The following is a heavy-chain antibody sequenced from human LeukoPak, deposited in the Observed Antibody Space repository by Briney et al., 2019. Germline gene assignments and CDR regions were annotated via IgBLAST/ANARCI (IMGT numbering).Heavy chain of an antibody. Sequence: GGSLRLSCAASGFIFSSYAMHWVRQAPGKGLEWVAVISYDGSNKYYADSVKGRFTISRDNSKNTLYLQMNSLRAEDTAVYYCARGSSSWSNWFDPWGQGTLVTVSS. J-gene: IGHJ5*02. V-gene: IGHV3-30*04. CDR3: ARGSSSWSNWFDP. CDR2: ISYDGSNK. CDR1: GFIFSSYA. D-gene: IGHD6-13*01.